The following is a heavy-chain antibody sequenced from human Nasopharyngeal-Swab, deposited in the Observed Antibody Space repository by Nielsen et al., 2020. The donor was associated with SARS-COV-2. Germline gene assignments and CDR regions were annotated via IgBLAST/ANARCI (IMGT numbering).Heavy chain of an antibody. J-gene: IGHJ4*02. V-gene: IGHV2-70*11. CDR3: ARTPYSTRGLDFDY. CDR2: IDWDDDE. CDR1: GFSLSTSGMC. Sequence: SGPTLVKPTQTLTLTCTFSGFSLSTSGMCVSWIRRPPGKALEWLARIDWDDDEYYSTSLKTRLTISKDTSKNQVVLTMTNMDPVDTATYYCARTPYSTRGLDFDYWGQGTLVTVSS. D-gene: IGHD2/OR15-2a*01.